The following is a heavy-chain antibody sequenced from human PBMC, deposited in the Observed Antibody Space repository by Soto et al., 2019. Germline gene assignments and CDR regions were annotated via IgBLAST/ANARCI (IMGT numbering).Heavy chain of an antibody. CDR2: IDSSGST. CDR3: ASRYLY. D-gene: IGHD3-16*02. J-gene: IGHJ4*02. CDR1: GDSISNRDYY. Sequence: LXLTFTVPGDSISNRDYYWSWIRQPPGRGLEWIGYIDSSGSTYYNPSLKSRLTMSVDMSKNQFSLRLTSVTAADTAVYYCASRYLYWGQGLLVTVYS. V-gene: IGHV4-30-4*01.